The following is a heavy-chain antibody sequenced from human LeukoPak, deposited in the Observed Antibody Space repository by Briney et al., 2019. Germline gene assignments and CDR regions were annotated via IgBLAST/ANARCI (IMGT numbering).Heavy chain of an antibody. J-gene: IGHJ6*02. CDR3: ARDRSPEGYYDSSHWDYYHGMDV. CDR1: GGSISNYY. D-gene: IGHD3-22*01. CDR2: IYYSGST. Sequence: SETLSLTCTVSGGSISNYYWSWIRQPPGKGLEWIGYIYYSGSTNYNPSLKSRVTISVDTSKNQYSLNLSSVTAADTAMYYCARDRSPEGYYDSSHWDYYHGMDVWGQGTTVTVSS. V-gene: IGHV4-59*01.